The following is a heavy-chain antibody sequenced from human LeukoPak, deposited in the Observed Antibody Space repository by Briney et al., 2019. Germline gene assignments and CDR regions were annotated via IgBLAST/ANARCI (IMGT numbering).Heavy chain of an antibody. CDR2: ISSSSSTI. CDR3: ARDTTTRTRGGSYWNGFGAFDI. Sequence: GGSLRLSCAASGFTFSSYSMNWVRQAPGKGLEWVSYISSSSSTIYYADSVKGRFTISRDNAKNSLYLQMNSLRAEDTAVYYCARDTTTRTRGGSYWNGFGAFDIWGQGTMVTVSS. D-gene: IGHD1-26*01. CDR1: GFTFSSYS. V-gene: IGHV3-48*04. J-gene: IGHJ3*02.